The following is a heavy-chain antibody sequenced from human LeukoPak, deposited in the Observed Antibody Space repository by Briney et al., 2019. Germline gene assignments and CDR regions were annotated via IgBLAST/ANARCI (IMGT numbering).Heavy chain of an antibody. D-gene: IGHD5-12*01. Sequence: PSETLSLTCTVSGYSISSGYYWGWIRQPPGKGLEWIGSIYHSGSTNYNPSLKSRVTISVDTSKNQFSLKLSSVTAAVTAVYYCARVDIVATISFDYWGQGTLVTVSS. CDR1: GYSISSGYY. J-gene: IGHJ4*02. CDR3: ARVDIVATISFDY. V-gene: IGHV4-38-2*02. CDR2: IYHSGST.